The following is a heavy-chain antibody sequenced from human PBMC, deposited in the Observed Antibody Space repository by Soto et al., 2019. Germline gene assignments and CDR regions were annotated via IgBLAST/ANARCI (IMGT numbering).Heavy chain of an antibody. CDR1: GGSISSSSYY. CDR2: IYYSGST. V-gene: IGHV4-39*01. CDR3: ASQGVLRFLEWLSSANWFDP. Sequence: PSEILSLTCTVSGGSISSSSYYWGWIRQPPGKGLEWIGSIYYSGSTYYNPSLKSRVTISVDTSKNQFSLKLSSVTAADTAVYYCASQGVLRFLEWLSSANWFDPWGQGTLVTVSS. D-gene: IGHD3-3*01. J-gene: IGHJ5*02.